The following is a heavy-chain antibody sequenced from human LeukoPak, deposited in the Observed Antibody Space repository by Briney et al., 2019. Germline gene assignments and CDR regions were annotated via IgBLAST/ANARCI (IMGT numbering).Heavy chain of an antibody. Sequence: SETLSLTCTVSGGSISSYYWSWIRQPPGKGLEWIGYISNSGSTSYNPSLKSRVTISVDTSKNQFSLRLSSVTAADTAVYYCARRNTFDLWGQGTMVTVSS. CDR2: ISNSGST. V-gene: IGHV4-59*08. D-gene: IGHD2/OR15-2a*01. CDR3: ARRNTFDL. J-gene: IGHJ3*01. CDR1: GGSISSYY.